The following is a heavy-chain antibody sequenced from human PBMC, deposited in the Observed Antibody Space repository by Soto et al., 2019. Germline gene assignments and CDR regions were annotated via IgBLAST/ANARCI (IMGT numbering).Heavy chain of an antibody. CDR1: GFTFSSYA. J-gene: IGHJ4*02. Sequence: PGGSLRLSCSASGFTFSSYAMHWVCQAPGKGLEYVSAISSNGGSTYYADSVKGRFTISRDNSKNTLYLQMSSLRAEDTAVYYCVKGGYYDSSGLLYFDYWGQGTLVTVSS. V-gene: IGHV3-64D*06. CDR3: VKGGYYDSSGLLYFDY. CDR2: ISSNGGST. D-gene: IGHD3-22*01.